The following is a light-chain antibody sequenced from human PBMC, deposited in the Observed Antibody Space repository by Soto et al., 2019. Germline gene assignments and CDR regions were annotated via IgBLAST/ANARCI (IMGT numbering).Light chain of an antibody. Sequence: DVVMTQSPLSLPVTLGQPASISCRSSQSLAYSDGNTYLNWFQQRPGQSPRRLIYKVSNRDSVVPDRFSGSGSGTDFTLKISRVEAEDVGVYYCMQGTHWPPYTFGQGTKLESK. J-gene: IGKJ2*01. CDR2: KVS. CDR3: MQGTHWPPYT. V-gene: IGKV2-30*01. CDR1: QSLAYSDGNTY.